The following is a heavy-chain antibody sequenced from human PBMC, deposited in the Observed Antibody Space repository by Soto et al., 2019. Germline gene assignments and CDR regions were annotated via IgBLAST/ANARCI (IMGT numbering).Heavy chain of an antibody. V-gene: IGHV3-66*01. Sequence: EVQLVESGGGLVQPGGSLRLSCAASGFTVSSNYMSWVRQAPGKGLEWVSVIYSGGSTYYADSVKGRFTISRDNSKNTLYLQMNSLRAEDTAVYYCARAQPTFYGDYPSVRYFDYWGQGTLVTVSS. CDR2: IYSGGST. CDR1: GFTVSSNY. J-gene: IGHJ4*02. CDR3: ARAQPTFYGDYPSVRYFDY. D-gene: IGHD4-17*01.